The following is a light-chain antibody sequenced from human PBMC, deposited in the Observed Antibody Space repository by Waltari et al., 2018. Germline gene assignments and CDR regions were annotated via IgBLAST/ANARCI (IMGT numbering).Light chain of an antibody. CDR3: SSYAGSNMVV. CDR1: SSDVGGYSY. Sequence: QSALTQPPSASGSPGQSVTISCTGTSSDVGGYSYVSWYQQYPGRAPNLIIYEVTKRPSGVPDRFSGSKSGNPASLTVSGLQAEDEADYYCSSYAGSNMVVFGGGTKLTVL. CDR2: EVT. V-gene: IGLV2-8*01. J-gene: IGLJ3*02.